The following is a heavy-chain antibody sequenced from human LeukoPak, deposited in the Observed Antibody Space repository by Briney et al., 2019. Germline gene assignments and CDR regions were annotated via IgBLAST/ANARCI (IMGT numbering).Heavy chain of an antibody. CDR2: INPILGIT. CDR3: ARSIDYGDYEYYYGMDV. CDR1: GGTXSSYV. Sequence: ASVKVSCKASGGTXSSYVVSWVRQAPGQGLEWMGRINPILGITKYAQKFQGRVTTTADKSTSTAYMELTSLRSEDTAVYYCARSIDYGDYEYYYGMDVWGQGTTVTVSS. J-gene: IGHJ6*02. V-gene: IGHV1-69*04. D-gene: IGHD4-17*01.